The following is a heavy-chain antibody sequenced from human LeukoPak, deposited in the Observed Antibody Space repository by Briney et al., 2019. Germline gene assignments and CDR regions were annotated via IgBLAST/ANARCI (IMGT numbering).Heavy chain of an antibody. Sequence: SETLSLTCTVSGGSISSSSYYWGWIRQPPGKGLEWIVSIYYSGSTYYNPSLKSRVTISVDTSKTQFSLKLRSVTAADTAVYYCARDMERVMITFGGPKRYFDLWGRGTLVTVSS. J-gene: IGHJ2*01. D-gene: IGHD3-16*01. CDR3: ARDMERVMITFGGPKRYFDL. V-gene: IGHV4-39*07. CDR1: GGSISSSSYY. CDR2: IYYSGST.